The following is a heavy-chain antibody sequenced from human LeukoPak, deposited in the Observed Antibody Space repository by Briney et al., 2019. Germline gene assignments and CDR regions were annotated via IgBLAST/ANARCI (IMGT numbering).Heavy chain of an antibody. CDR1: GFTFSSYA. J-gene: IGHJ4*02. V-gene: IGHV3-64D*06. D-gene: IGHD2-15*01. Sequence: GGSLRLSCSASGFTFSSYAMHWVRQAPGKGLEYVSAISSNGGSTYYADSVKGRFTISRDNSKNTLYLQMSSLRAEDTAVNYCVKEGYCSGGSCYPRVDYWGQGTLVTVSS. CDR3: VKEGYCSGGSCYPRVDY. CDR2: ISSNGGST.